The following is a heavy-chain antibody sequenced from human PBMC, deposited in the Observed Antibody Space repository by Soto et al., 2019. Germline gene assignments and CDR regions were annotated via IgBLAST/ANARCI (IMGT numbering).Heavy chain of an antibody. CDR2: NSGSGGST. Sequence: GGYMSLYSAASGFSFSSYAMSWVLRGPGRGLERVSANSGSGGSTYDADSVTGRFPISRDNSTNTLYLQMNSMRAEDTAVHYCAKEQIAAAGAFDIWGQGTMVTVSS. CDR1: GFSFSSYA. CDR3: AKEQIAAAGAFDI. D-gene: IGHD6-13*01. J-gene: IGHJ3*02. V-gene: IGHV3-23*01.